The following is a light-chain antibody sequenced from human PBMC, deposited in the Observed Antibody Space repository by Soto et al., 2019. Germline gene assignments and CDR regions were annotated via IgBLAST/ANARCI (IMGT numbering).Light chain of an antibody. CDR1: QSIGDY. CDR3: QQRSDWRGLT. Sequence: IVWTQSPATLSLSPGQRATLSCRASQSIGDYLDWYQQKPGQAPRLLIFATSNRPTGIPARFSGGGSGTEFTLTISSLEPDESAVYYCQQRSDWRGLTFGGGTKVDIK. J-gene: IGKJ4*01. CDR2: ATS. V-gene: IGKV3-11*01.